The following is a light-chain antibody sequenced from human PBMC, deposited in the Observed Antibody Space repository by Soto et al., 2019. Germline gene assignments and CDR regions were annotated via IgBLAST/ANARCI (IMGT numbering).Light chain of an antibody. CDR1: SGHSAYA. CDR3: QTWGSGIV. J-gene: IGLJ2*01. CDR2: LNTDGSL. V-gene: IGLV4-69*01. Sequence: QPVLTQSPSASASLGASVKLTCTLSSGHSAYAIAWHQQRPEKGPRYLMTLNTDGSLNKGDGIPDRFSGSKSGPERYLTISSLQSEDGGDYYCQTWGSGIVFGGGTKLTVL.